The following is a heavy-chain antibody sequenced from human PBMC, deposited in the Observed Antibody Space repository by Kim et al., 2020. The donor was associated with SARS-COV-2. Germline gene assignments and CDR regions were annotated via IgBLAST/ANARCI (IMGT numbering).Heavy chain of an antibody. CDR2: IYPGDSDT. V-gene: IGHV5-51*01. CDR1: GYSFTSYW. J-gene: IGHJ5*02. CDR3: ARHVHYDILTGLGGFDA. D-gene: IGHD3-9*01. Sequence: GESLKISCKGSGYSFTSYWIGWVRQMPGKGLEWMGIIYPGDSDTRYSPSFQGQVTISADKSISTAYLQWSSLKASDTAMYYCARHVHYDILTGLGGFDAWGQGTLVTVSS.